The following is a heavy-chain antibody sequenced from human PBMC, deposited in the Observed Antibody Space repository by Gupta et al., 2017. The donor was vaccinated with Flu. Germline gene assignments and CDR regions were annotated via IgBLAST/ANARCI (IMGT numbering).Heavy chain of an antibody. Sequence: PGSVKGRFTISRENAKNSLYLQMNSLRAGDTAVYYCARVEHYYDSSGYYWYFDLWGRGTLVTVSS. V-gene: IGHV3-13*01. J-gene: IGHJ2*01. CDR3: ARVEHYYDSSGYYWYFDL. D-gene: IGHD3-22*01.